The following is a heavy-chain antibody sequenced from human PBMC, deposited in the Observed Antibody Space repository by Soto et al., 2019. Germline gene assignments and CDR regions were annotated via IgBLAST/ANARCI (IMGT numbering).Heavy chain of an antibody. CDR2: IYYSGST. CDR3: ARAAYYGSGESLPHGY. J-gene: IGHJ4*02. D-gene: IGHD3-10*01. CDR1: GCSISIGDYY. V-gene: IGHV4-30-4*01. Sequence: PSETLSLTCTVSGCSISIGDYYWSWILQPPGKGLEWIGYIYYSGSTHNNPSLKSRVTISVDTSKNQFSLKLSSVTAADTAVYYCARAAYYGSGESLPHGYWGQGTLVTVSS.